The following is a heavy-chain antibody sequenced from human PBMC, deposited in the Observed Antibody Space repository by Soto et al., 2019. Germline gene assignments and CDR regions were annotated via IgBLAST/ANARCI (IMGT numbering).Heavy chain of an antibody. D-gene: IGHD5-12*01. CDR3: AKGCGSHGYDPFDI. V-gene: IGHV1-8*01. Sequence: GASVKVSCKASGYTFTNYDITWVRQATGQGLEWMGWMNPNSGSAGSTQKFQGRVSMTRNTSTSTAYMELSSLRSDDTAVYYCAKGCGSHGYDPFDIWGQGTMVTVS. CDR2: MNPNSGSA. CDR1: GYTFTNYD. J-gene: IGHJ3*02.